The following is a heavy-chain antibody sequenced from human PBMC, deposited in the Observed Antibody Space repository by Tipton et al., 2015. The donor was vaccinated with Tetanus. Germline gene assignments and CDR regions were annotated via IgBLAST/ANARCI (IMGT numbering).Heavy chain of an antibody. Sequence: TLSLTCAVSGISIGSANYYWSWIRHHPRKGLEWIGYIYYRGSIHYNPSLQSRVFISLDTSANQFSLKLNSVTAADTAVYYCARDGGSYYTDYWGQGTLVTVSS. CDR1: GISIGSANYY. CDR3: ARDGGSYYTDY. V-gene: IGHV4-31*11. CDR2: IYYRGSI. J-gene: IGHJ4*02. D-gene: IGHD1-26*01.